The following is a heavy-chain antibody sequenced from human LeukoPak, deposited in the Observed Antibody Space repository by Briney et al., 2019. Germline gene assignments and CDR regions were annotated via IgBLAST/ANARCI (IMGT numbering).Heavy chain of an antibody. D-gene: IGHD3-3*01. CDR3: ARGPDYDFWSGYGAFDI. CDR1: GYTFTSYG. CDR2: ISAYNGNT. V-gene: IGHV1-18*01. Sequence: ASVKVSCKASGYTFTSYGISWVRQAPGQGLEWMGWISAYNGNTNYAQKLQGRVTMTRDTSISTAYMELSRLRSDDTAVYYCARGPDYDFWSGYGAFDIWGQGTMVTVSS. J-gene: IGHJ3*02.